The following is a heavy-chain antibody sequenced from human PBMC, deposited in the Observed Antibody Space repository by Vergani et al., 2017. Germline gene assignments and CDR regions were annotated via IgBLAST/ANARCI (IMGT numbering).Heavy chain of an antibody. CDR1: GGTFSSYA. J-gene: IGHJ6*02. V-gene: IGHV1-69*01. CDR2: IIPIFVTA. D-gene: IGHD2-15*01. CDR3: ARHAPYCSGGSCYYYYYYGMDV. Sequence: QVQLVQSGAEVKKPGSSVKVSCKASGGTFSSYAISWVRQAPGQGLEWMGGIIPIFVTANYAQKFQGRVTITADESTSTAYMELSSLRSEDTAVYYCARHAPYCSGGSCYYYYYYGMDVWGQGTTVTVSS.